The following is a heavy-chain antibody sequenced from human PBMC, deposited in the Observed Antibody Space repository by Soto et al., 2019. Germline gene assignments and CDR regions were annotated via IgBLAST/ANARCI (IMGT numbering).Heavy chain of an antibody. CDR2: ISYDGSNK. V-gene: IGHV3-30-3*01. CDR1: GFTFSSYA. CDR3: ARGYSSSPRAFDY. J-gene: IGHJ4*02. Sequence: ESGGGVVQPGRSLRLSCAASGFTFSSYAMHWVRQAPGKGLEWVAVISYDGSNKYYADSVKGRFTISRDNSKNTLYLQMNSLRAEDTAVYYCARGYSSSPRAFDYWGQGTLVTVSS. D-gene: IGHD6-6*01.